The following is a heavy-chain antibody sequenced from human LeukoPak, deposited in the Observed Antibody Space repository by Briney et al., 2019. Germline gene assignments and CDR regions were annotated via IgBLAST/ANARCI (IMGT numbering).Heavy chain of an antibody. CDR1: GYTFTSYG. CDR3: ARDYEGGYSYGR. CDR2: ISAYNGNT. D-gene: IGHD5-18*01. J-gene: IGHJ4*02. Sequence: ASVKVSCKASGYTFTSYGISWVRQAPGQGLEWMGWISAYNGNTNYAQKFQGRVTMTRDTSTSTVYMELSSLRSEDTAVYYCARDYEGGYSYGRWGQGTLVTVSS. V-gene: IGHV1-18*01.